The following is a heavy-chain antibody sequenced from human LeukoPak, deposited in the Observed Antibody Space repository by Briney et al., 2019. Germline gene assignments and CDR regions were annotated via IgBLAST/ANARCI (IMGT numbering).Heavy chain of an antibody. CDR1: GYTFTSYD. CDR2: MNPNSGNT. Sequence: ASVKVSCKASGYTFTSYDINWVRQATGQGLEWMGWMNPNSGNTGYAQKFQGKVTMTRDTSISTAYMELSRLRSDDTAVYYCATMARGSYYNLFWGQGTLVTVSS. J-gene: IGHJ4*02. CDR3: ATMARGSYYNLF. D-gene: IGHD1-26*01. V-gene: IGHV1-8*01.